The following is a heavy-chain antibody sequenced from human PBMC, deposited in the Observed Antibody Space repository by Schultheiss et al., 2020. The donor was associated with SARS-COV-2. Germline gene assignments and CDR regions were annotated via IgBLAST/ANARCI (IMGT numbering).Heavy chain of an antibody. D-gene: IGHD1-26*01. CDR3: ARDPGSPDYYGMDV. Sequence: GGSLRLSCAASGFTFSSYAMSWVRQAPGKGLEWVSAISGSGGSTYYADSVKGRFSISRDNAKNSLYLQMNSLRGEDTAVYYCARDPGSPDYYGMDVWGQGTTVTVSS. CDR1: GFTFSSYA. J-gene: IGHJ6*02. V-gene: IGHV3-23*01. CDR2: ISGSGGST.